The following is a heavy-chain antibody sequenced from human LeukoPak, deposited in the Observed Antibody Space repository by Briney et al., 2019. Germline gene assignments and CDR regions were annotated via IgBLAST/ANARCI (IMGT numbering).Heavy chain of an antibody. CDR2: ISSSGSTI. D-gene: IGHD3-22*01. CDR1: GFTFSSYE. Sequence: GGSLRLSCAASGFTFSSYEMNWVRQAPGKGLEWVSYISSSGSTIYYADSVKGRFTISRDNAKNSLYLQMNSLRAEDTAVYYCARDGEYYDSSGYYQKDFDYWGHGTLVTVSS. CDR3: ARDGEYYDSSGYYQKDFDY. V-gene: IGHV3-48*03. J-gene: IGHJ4*01.